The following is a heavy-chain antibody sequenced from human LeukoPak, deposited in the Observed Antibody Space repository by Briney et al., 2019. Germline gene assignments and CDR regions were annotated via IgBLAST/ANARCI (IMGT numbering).Heavy chain of an antibody. J-gene: IGHJ4*02. CDR2: INPNSGGT. CDR3: ARARVGYSSSWYLDY. V-gene: IGHV1-2*02. CDR1: GYTFTGYY. D-gene: IGHD6-13*01. Sequence: ASVKVSCKASGYTFTGYYMHWVRQAPGQRLEWMGWINPNSGGTNYAQKFQGRVTMTRDTSISTAYMELSRLRSDDTAVYYCARARVGYSSSWYLDYWGQGTLVTVSS.